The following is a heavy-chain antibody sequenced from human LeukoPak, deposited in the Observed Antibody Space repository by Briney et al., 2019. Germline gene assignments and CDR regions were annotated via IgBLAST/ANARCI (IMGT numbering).Heavy chain of an antibody. CDR2: ITDSGSST. Sequence: GGSLRLSCAASGFTFTGYYLHWVRQTPGGGLEYISTITDSGSSTYHTNSVRGRFTISRDNSKNTLYLQMGSLRTEDTAVYYCARSTRYFGSAMYYFDDWGQGTLVTVSS. J-gene: IGHJ4*02. CDR1: GFTFTGYY. D-gene: IGHD3-10*01. CDR3: ARSTRYFGSAMYYFDD. V-gene: IGHV3-64*01.